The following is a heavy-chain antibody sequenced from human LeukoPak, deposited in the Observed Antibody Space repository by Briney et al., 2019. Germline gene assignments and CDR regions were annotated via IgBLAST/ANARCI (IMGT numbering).Heavy chain of an antibody. V-gene: IGHV1-69*13. D-gene: IGHD2-2*01. CDR2: IIPIFGTA. CDR1: GGTFSSYA. Sequence: ASVTVSCKASGGTFSSYAISWVRQAPGQGLEWMGGIIPIFGTANYAQKFQGRVTITADESTSTAYMELSSLRSEDTAVYYCARGVVPAATNWFDPWGQGTLVTVSS. J-gene: IGHJ5*02. CDR3: ARGVVPAATNWFDP.